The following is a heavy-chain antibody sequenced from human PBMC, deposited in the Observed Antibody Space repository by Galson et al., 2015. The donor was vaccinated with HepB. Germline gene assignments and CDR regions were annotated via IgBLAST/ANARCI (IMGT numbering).Heavy chain of an antibody. V-gene: IGHV3-23*01. J-gene: IGHJ4*02. CDR2: ITGSGKST. D-gene: IGHD2-2*01. Sequence: SLRLSCAASGFTFSSYAMNWVRQAPGKGQEWVSIITGSGKSTYYADSVKGRFTISRDNSKDTLYLQMNSLRDEDTAVYYCAKPFRGVVVGAATDYCDSWGQGTLVTVSS. CDR1: GFTFSSYA. CDR3: AKPFRGVVVGAATDYCDS.